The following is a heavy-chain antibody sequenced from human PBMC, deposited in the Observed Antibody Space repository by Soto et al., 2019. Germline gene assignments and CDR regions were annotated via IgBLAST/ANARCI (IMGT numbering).Heavy chain of an antibody. Sequence: QVQLVQSGAEVKKPGSSVKVSCKASGGTFSSYAISWVRQAPGQGLEWMGGIIPIFGTANYAQKFQGRVTITADESTSTAYMELSSLRSEDTSVYYCARDEDGGMATTRLNWFDPWGQGTLVTVSS. D-gene: IGHD5-12*01. CDR3: ARDEDGGMATTRLNWFDP. J-gene: IGHJ5*02. V-gene: IGHV1-69*01. CDR1: GGTFSSYA. CDR2: IIPIFGTA.